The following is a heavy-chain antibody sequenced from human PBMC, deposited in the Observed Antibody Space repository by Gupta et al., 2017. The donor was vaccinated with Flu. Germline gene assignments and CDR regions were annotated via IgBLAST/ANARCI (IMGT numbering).Heavy chain of an antibody. CDR3: VKDGALALIGRFDF. CDR2: ITGSGHTT. V-gene: IGHV3-23*01. Sequence: DVQLWESGGGLVQPGGSLRLSCAASEFSFSNFGMTWVRQAPGKGLEWLSAITGSGHTTYYADSVKGRFTISRDNSRNTLFLQMNSLRAEDTAVYYCVKDGALALIGRFDFWGQGILVTVSS. D-gene: IGHD3-16*02. J-gene: IGHJ4*02. CDR1: EFSFSNFG.